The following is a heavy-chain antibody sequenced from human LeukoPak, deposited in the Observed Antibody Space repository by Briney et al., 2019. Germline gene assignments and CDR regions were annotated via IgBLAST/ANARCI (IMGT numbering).Heavy chain of an antibody. V-gene: IGHV5-51*01. CDR3: ARRPYYYGMDV. CDR1: GYTFTRYW. J-gene: IGHJ6*02. Sequence: GESLKISCKGSGYTFTRYWIGWGRQMPGKGLEWVGSIYPCHSDPRYSPSFQRQVTISADKSISTAYPQWSSLKASDTAMYYCARRPYYYGMDVWGQGTAVTVSS. CDR2: IYPCHSDP.